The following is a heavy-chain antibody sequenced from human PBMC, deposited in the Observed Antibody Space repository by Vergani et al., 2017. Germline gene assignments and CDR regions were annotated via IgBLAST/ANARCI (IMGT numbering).Heavy chain of an antibody. CDR2: ISGSGGST. CDR1: GFTFSSYS. D-gene: IGHD3-22*01. CDR3: AKLLYYDSSGYSDY. J-gene: IGHJ4*02. V-gene: IGHV3-23*04. Sequence: EVQLVESGGGLVKPGGSLRLSCAASGFTFSSYSMNWVRQAPGKGLEWVSAISGSGGSTYYADSVKGRFTISRDNSKNTLYLQMNSLRAEDTAVYYCAKLLYYDSSGYSDYWGQGTLVTVSS.